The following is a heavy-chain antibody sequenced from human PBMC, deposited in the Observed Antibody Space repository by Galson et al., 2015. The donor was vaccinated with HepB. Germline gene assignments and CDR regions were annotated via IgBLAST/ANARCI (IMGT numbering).Heavy chain of an antibody. CDR2: INPNSGGT. V-gene: IGHV1-2*02. J-gene: IGHJ4*02. CDR3: AREPHWNPYYFDY. D-gene: IGHD1-1*01. CDR1: GYTFSGYY. Sequence: SVKVSCKASGYTFSGYYMHWVRQAPGQGLEWMGWINPNSGGTNYAQKFQGRVTMTRDTSISTAYMELSRLRSDDTAVYYCAREPHWNPYYFDYWGQGTLVTVSS.